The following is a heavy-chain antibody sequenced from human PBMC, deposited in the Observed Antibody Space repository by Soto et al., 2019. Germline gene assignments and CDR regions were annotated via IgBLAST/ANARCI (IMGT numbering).Heavy chain of an antibody. CDR2: IIPILGIA. V-gene: IGHV1-69*08. CDR1: GGTFSSYT. CDR3: ARDSWGGVAQQQLFHYYYCGMDV. Sequence: QVQLVQSGAEVKKPGSSVKVSCKASGGTFSSYTISWVRQAPGQGLEWMGRIIPILGIANYAQKFQGRVTITADKSTSTAYMELSSLRSEDTAVYYCARDSWGGVAQQQLFHYYYCGMDVWGQGTTVTVSS. J-gene: IGHJ6*02. D-gene: IGHD6-13*01.